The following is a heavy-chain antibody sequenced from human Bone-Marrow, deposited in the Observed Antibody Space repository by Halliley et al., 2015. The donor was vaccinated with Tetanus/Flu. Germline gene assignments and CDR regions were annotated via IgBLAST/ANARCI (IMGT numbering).Heavy chain of an antibody. V-gene: IGHV3-33*01. CDR3: ARDPVATAMAFFDY. CDR2: IWYDETHK. J-gene: IGHJ4*02. D-gene: IGHD5-18*01. CDR1: GFSLSNHA. Sequence: SLRLSCVASGFSLSNHAIHWVRQAPGKGLEWVASIWYDETHKNYVDSVRGRFTISRDNSKNTLYLQMNSLSAEDTAVYYCARDPVATAMAFFDYWGQGTLVTVSS.